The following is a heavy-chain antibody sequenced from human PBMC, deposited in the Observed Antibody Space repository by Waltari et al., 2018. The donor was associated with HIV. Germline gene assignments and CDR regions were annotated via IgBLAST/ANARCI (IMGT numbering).Heavy chain of an antibody. D-gene: IGHD1-26*01. Sequence: EVQLVESGGGLVQPGGSLRLSCAASGFTFSSYWMTWVSQAPGKGLEWVASIKQDGSEKYYVDSVKGRFTISRDNAKNSLYLQMNSLRAEDTAVYYCARRGARIVGAHPFDYWGQGTLVTVSS. CDR3: ARRGARIVGAHPFDY. V-gene: IGHV3-7*01. J-gene: IGHJ4*02. CDR1: GFTFSSYW. CDR2: IKQDGSEK.